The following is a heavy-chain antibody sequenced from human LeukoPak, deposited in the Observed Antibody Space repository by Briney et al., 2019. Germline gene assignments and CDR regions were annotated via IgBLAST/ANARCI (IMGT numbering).Heavy chain of an antibody. Sequence: PSETLSLTCTVSGGSISSYYWSWIRQPPGKGLEWIGNIYYTGSTNYNPSLQSRVTISVDTSKNQFSLRLSSVTAADTAVYYCARPYSSGWRGAFDVWGQGTMVTVSS. CDR3: ARPYSSGWRGAFDV. CDR1: GGSISSYY. V-gene: IGHV4-59*01. D-gene: IGHD6-25*01. J-gene: IGHJ3*01. CDR2: IYYTGST.